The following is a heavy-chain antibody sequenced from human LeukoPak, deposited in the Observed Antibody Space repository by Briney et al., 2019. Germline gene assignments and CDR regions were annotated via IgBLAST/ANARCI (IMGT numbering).Heavy chain of an antibody. CDR2: IYPGDSDT. CDR3: ASAHYYYDSSGPDAFDI. Sequence: GESLKISCKGSGSSFTSYWIGWVRQMPGKGLEWMGIIYPGDSDTRYSPSFQGQVTISADKSISTAYLQWSSLKASDTAMYYCASAHYYYDSSGPDAFDIWGQGTMVTVSS. J-gene: IGHJ3*02. CDR1: GSSFTSYW. D-gene: IGHD3-22*01. V-gene: IGHV5-51*01.